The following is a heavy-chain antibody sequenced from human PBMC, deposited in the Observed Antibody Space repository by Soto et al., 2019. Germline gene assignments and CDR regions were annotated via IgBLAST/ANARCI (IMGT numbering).Heavy chain of an antibody. CDR1: GFTFSSFA. Sequence: ASVKVSCKASGFTFSSFAINWVRQAPGQRLEWIGWIKGGDGNTKYSQKFQGRVTITRDTSATTANMELSNLRSEDTAVYYCVRDRVDAAMADYWGQGTLVTVSS. D-gene: IGHD5-18*01. CDR3: VRDRVDAAMADY. J-gene: IGHJ4*02. V-gene: IGHV1-3*01. CDR2: IKGGDGNT.